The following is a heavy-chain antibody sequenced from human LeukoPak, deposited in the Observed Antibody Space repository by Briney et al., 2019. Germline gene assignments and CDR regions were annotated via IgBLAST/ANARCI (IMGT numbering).Heavy chain of an antibody. CDR3: ASRRSGYDSVDY. J-gene: IGHJ4*02. D-gene: IGHD5-12*01. Sequence: ASVKVSCKASGYTFTSYGISWVRQAPGQGLEWMGWISAYNGNTNYAQKLQGRVTMTTDTSTSTAYMELSSLRSEDTAVYYCASRRSGYDSVDYWGQGTLVTVSS. V-gene: IGHV1-18*01. CDR1: GYTFTSYG. CDR2: ISAYNGNT.